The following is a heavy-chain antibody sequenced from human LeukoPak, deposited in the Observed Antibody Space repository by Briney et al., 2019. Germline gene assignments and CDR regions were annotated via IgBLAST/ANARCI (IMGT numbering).Heavy chain of an antibody. J-gene: IGHJ4*02. CDR1: GGSISSYY. CDR2: VYFSGST. D-gene: IGHD1-14*01. Sequence: WETLSLTCTVSGGSISSYYWSWIRQPAGKGLEWIGRVYFSGSTNYNPSLKSRVTMSVDTSKNQLSLKLGSVTAADTAVYYCARDQALNWNHDDFDFWGQGTLVTVSS. CDR3: ARDQALNWNHDDFDF. V-gene: IGHV4-4*07.